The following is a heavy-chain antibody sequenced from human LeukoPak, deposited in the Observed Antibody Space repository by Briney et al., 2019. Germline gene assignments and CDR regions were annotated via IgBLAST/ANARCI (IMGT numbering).Heavy chain of an antibody. Sequence: PGGSLRLSCAASGFTFSSYGMHWVRRAPGKGLEWVAFIRYDGSNKYYADSVKGRFTISRDNSKNTLYLQMNGLRAEDTAVYYCAKELTYYDFWSGYPDYWGQGTLVTVSS. D-gene: IGHD3-3*01. CDR3: AKELTYYDFWSGYPDY. CDR2: IRYDGSNK. V-gene: IGHV3-30*02. J-gene: IGHJ4*02. CDR1: GFTFSSYG.